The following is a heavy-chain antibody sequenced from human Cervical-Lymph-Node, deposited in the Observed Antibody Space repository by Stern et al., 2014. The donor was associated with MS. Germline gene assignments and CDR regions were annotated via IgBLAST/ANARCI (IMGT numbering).Heavy chain of an antibody. J-gene: IGHJ4*02. CDR3: ARERLRDFNDYHFDS. D-gene: IGHD4-11*01. V-gene: IGHV1-18*03. CDR1: GYTFTTPNYG. CDR2: ISSYNGNT. Sequence: QVQLVQSGPEVRQPGASVRVSCKASGYTFTTPNYGIAWVREAPGRGLEWMGWISSYNGNTVYAQNLQDRVTMTTDTSASTAYMELRSLRSDDMAFYYCARERLRDFNDYHFDSWGQGTLVTVSS.